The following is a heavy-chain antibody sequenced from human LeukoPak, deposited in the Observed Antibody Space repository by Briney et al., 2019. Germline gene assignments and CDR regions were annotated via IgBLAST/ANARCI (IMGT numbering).Heavy chain of an antibody. J-gene: IGHJ3*01. CDR3: ARDPEWVYDTFDV. CDR1: GDSVSSYSAA. CDR2: TYYRSNWYN. Sequence: SQTLSLTCAISGDSVSSYSAAWTWIWQSPSRGLEWLGRTYYRSNWYNDYAGSLRGRITINPDTSRNQFSLHLSSVTPDDTAVYYCARDPEWVYDTFDVWGQGTMVTVSS. D-gene: IGHD3-3*01. V-gene: IGHV6-1*01.